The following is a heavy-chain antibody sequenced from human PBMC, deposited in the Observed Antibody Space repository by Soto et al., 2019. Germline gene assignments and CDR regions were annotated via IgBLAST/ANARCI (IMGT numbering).Heavy chain of an antibody. CDR3: ARDYYDSSGYYWTFDY. D-gene: IGHD3-22*01. V-gene: IGHV1-18*04. Sequence: ASVKVSCKASGYTFTSYGVSWVRQAPGQGLEWMGWISAYSGNTNYAQKLQGRVTMTIDTSTSTAYMELRSLRSDDTAVYYCARDYYDSSGYYWTFDYWGQGTLVTVSS. J-gene: IGHJ4*02. CDR1: GYTFTSYG. CDR2: ISAYSGNT.